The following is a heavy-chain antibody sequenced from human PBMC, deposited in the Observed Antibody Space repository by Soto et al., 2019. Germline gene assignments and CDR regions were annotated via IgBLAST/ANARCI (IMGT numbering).Heavy chain of an antibody. Sequence: SETLSLTCTVSGGSISSYYWSWIRQPPGKGLEWIGYIYYSGSTNYNPSLKSRVTISVDTSKNQFSLKLSSVTAADTAVYYCAFRKGYDMGVFDYWGRGTRVTVSS. V-gene: IGHV4-59*08. CDR3: AFRKGYDMGVFDY. J-gene: IGHJ4*02. D-gene: IGHD5-12*01. CDR2: IYYSGST. CDR1: GGSISSYY.